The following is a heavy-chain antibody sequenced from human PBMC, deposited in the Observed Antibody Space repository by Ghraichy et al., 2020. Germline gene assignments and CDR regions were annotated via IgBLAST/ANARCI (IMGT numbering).Heavy chain of an antibody. J-gene: IGHJ4*02. Sequence: SETLSLTCTVSGGSISSYYWSWIRQPPGKGLEWIGYIHYSGSTKHNPSLKSRVTISLDTSKNQFSLNLSSVSAADTAVYYCARSEIVATIDYWGRGTLVTVSS. CDR2: IHYSGST. D-gene: IGHD5-12*01. V-gene: IGHV4-59*01. CDR1: GGSISSYY. CDR3: ARSEIVATIDY.